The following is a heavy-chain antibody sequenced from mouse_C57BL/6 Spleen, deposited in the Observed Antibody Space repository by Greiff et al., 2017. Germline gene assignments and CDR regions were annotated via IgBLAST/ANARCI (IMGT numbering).Heavy chain of an antibody. V-gene: IGHV1-81*01. J-gene: IGHJ3*01. Sequence: VQLQQSGAELARPGASVQLSCKASGYTFTSYGISWVKQRTGQGLEWIGEIYPRSGNNYYNEKFKGKATLTAEKSSSTAYMELRSLTSEYSAVYFCARSDYPSFAYWGQGTLVTVSA. CDR3: ARSDYPSFAY. D-gene: IGHD2-4*01. CDR1: GYTFTSYG. CDR2: IYPRSGNN.